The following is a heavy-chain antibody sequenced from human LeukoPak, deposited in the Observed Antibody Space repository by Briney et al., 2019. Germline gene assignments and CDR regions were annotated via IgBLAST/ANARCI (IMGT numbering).Heavy chain of an antibody. CDR1: GGSISSGYYY. V-gene: IGHV4-61*02. Sequence: SQTLSLTCAVSGGSISSGYYYWSWIRQPAGKGLEWIGRIYTSEITNYNPSLKSRVTMSGDTSKNQFSQKLSSVTAADTAVYYCARGYSTSSKGDFDYWGQGTLVTVSS. D-gene: IGHD6-6*01. J-gene: IGHJ4*02. CDR2: IYTSEIT. CDR3: ARGYSTSSKGDFDY.